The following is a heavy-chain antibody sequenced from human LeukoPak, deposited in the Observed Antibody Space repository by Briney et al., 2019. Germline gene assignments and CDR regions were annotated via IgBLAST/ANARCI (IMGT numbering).Heavy chain of an antibody. CDR1: GGSISSDNW. D-gene: IGHD1-26*01. Sequence: PSETLSLTCAVSGGSISSDNWWSWVRQPPGKGLEWIGEIYHSGTTNYHPSLKSRVTISVDKSKNQFSLNLSSVTAADTAVYYCARATIGVGANHFDYWGQGSLVTVSS. CDR3: ARATIGVGANHFDY. J-gene: IGHJ4*02. CDR2: IYHSGTT. V-gene: IGHV4-4*02.